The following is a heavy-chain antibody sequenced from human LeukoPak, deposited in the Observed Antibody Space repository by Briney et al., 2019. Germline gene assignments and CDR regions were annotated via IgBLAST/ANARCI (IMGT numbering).Heavy chain of an antibody. D-gene: IGHD1-26*01. CDR2: ISGSSGRT. CDR3: AKIGWDDAFDI. J-gene: IGHJ3*02. V-gene: IGHV3-23*01. Sequence: GALRLSCAASGFTFSSYAMSWVRQAPGKGLEWVSAISGSSGRTYYADSVKGRFTISRDNSKNTLYLQMNSLRAEDTAVYYCAKIGWDDAFDIWGQGTMVTVSS. CDR1: GFTFSSYA.